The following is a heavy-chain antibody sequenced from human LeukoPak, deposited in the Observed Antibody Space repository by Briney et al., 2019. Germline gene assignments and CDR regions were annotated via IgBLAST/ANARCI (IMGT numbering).Heavy chain of an antibody. Sequence: VASVKVSCKASGGTFSSYAISWVRQAPGQGLEWMGRIIPIFGTANYAQKFQGRVTITTDVSTSTAYMELSSLRSEDTAVYYCARWVGYYDSSGYYYYFDCWGQGTLVTVSS. D-gene: IGHD3-22*01. V-gene: IGHV1-69*05. J-gene: IGHJ4*02. CDR2: IIPIFGTA. CDR3: ARWVGYYDSSGYYYYFDC. CDR1: GGTFSSYA.